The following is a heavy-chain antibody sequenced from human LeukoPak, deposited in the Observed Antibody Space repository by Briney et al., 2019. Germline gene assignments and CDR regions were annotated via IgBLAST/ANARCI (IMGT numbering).Heavy chain of an antibody. CDR3: ARARSLYCSGGSGSRRYFDY. D-gene: IGHD2-15*01. J-gene: IGHJ4*02. V-gene: IGHV4-34*01. Sequence: SETLSLTCAVYGGSFSGYYWSWIRQPPRKGLEWIGEINHSGSTNYNPSLKSRVTITVDTSKTQFSLKLSSVTAADTAVYYCARARSLYCSGGSGSRRYFDYWGQGTLVTVSS. CDR1: GGSFSGYY. CDR2: INHSGST.